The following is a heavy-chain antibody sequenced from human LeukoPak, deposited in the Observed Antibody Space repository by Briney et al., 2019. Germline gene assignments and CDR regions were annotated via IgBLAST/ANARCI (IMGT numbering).Heavy chain of an antibody. J-gene: IGHJ4*02. CDR1: GFTFSSYA. V-gene: IGHV3-23*01. CDR3: AQGSWGDD. D-gene: IGHD7-27*01. CDR2: ISGSGGST. Sequence: GGSLRLSCAASGFTFSSYAMAWVRQAPGKGLEWVSIISGSGGSTYYADSVKGRFTISRDNSKNTVYLQMNSLRAEDTAVYYCAQGSWGDDWGQGTLVTVSS.